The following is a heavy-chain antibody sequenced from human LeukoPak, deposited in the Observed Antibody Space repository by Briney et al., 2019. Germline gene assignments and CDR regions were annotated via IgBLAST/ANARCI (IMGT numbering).Heavy chain of an antibody. CDR2: IYSGGRT. J-gene: IGHJ6*02. CDR1: GLTVRSNY. CDR3: ARDFETGGYYYYGMDV. V-gene: IGHV3-53*01. D-gene: IGHD3-10*01. Sequence: HAGGSLRLSCVASGLTVRSNYMSWVRQAPGKGLEWVSVIYSGGRTYYADAVKGRFTMSRDNSKNTVYLQMNSLTAEDTAVYYCARDFETGGYYYYGMDVWGQGTTVTVSS.